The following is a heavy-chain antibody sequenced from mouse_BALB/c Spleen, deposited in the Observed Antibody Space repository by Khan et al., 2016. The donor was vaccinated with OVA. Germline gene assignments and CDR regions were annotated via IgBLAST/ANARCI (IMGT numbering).Heavy chain of an antibody. CDR3: TRSGYGTFAY. J-gene: IGHJ3*01. CDR2: INPSNGGT. Sequence: QVQLKQSGAELVKPGASVRLSCKASGYTFTSYYLYWVKQRPGQGLEWIGDINPSNGGTNFNEKFKSKATLTVDKSSSTAYMQLSSLTSEDSAVSYCTRSGYGTFAYWGQGTLVTVSA. D-gene: IGHD2-1*01. V-gene: IGHV1S81*02. CDR1: GYTFTSYY.